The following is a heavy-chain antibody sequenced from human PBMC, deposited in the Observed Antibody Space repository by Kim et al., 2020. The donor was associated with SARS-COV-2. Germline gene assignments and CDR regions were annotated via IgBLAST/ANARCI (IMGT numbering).Heavy chain of an antibody. V-gene: IGHV4-59*01. D-gene: IGHD2-2*01. CDR1: GGSISSYY. Sequence: SETLSLTCTVSGGSISSYYWSWIRQPPGKGLEWIGYIYYSGSTNYNPSLKSRVTISVDTSKNQFSLKLSSVTAADTAVYYCARAWGLYCSSTSCRPYYFDYWGQGTLVTVSS. J-gene: IGHJ4*02. CDR3: ARAWGLYCSSTSCRPYYFDY. CDR2: IYYSGST.